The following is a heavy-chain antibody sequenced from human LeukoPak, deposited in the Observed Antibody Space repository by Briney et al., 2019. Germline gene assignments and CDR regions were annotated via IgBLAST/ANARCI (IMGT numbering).Heavy chain of an antibody. CDR2: INHSGST. CDR3: ARGAGGYCSSTSCSHLDY. V-gene: IGHV4-34*01. J-gene: IGHJ4*02. Sequence: KPSETLSLTCAVYGGSFSGYYWSWIRQPPGKGLEWIGEINHSGSTNYNPSLKSRVTISVDTSKNQFSLKLSSVTAADTAVYYCARGAGGYCSSTSCSHLDYWGQGTLVTVSS. D-gene: IGHD2-2*01. CDR1: GGSFSGYY.